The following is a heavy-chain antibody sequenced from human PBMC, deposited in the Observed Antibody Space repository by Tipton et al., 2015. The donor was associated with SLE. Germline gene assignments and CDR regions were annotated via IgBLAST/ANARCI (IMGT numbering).Heavy chain of an antibody. V-gene: IGHV4-59*01. CDR2: VHYSGST. Sequence: GLVKPSETLSLNCTVSGASLSSDYWSWFRQPPGKGLEWIGYVHYSGSTNYNPSLKSRVSMSVDTSKNQFSLKMRSVTASDTAVYYCAREKSSGHSDYWGQGALVTVSS. J-gene: IGHJ4*02. D-gene: IGHD3-22*01. CDR1: GASLSSDY. CDR3: AREKSSGHSDY.